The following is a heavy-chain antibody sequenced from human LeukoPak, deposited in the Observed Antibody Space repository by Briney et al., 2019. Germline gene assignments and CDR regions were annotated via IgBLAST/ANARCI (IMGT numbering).Heavy chain of an antibody. CDR1: GGTFSSYA. CDR2: IIPIFGTA. CDR3: ARVGRDSNYYYYYMDV. D-gene: IGHD4-11*01. J-gene: IGHJ6*03. Sequence: GPSVKVSCKASGGTFSSYAISWVRQAPGQGLEWMGRIIPIFGTANYAQKFQGRVTITADKSTSTAYMELSSLRSEDTAVYYCARVGRDSNYYYYYMDVWGKGTAVTVSS. V-gene: IGHV1-69*06.